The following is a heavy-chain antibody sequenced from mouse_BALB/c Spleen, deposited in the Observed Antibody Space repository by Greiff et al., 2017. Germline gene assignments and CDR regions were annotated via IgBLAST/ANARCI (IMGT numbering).Heavy chain of an antibody. CDR3: ARDDRYYYAMDY. D-gene: IGHD2-14*01. CDR1: GFTFSSYG. J-gene: IGHJ4*01. V-gene: IGHV5-6-3*01. Sequence: EVKLVESGGGLVQPGGSLKLSCAASGFTFSSYGMSWVRQTPDKRLELVATINSNGGSTYYPDSVKGRFTISRDNAKNTLYLQMSSLKSEDTAMYYCARDDRYYYAMDYWGQGTSVTVSS. CDR2: INSNGGST.